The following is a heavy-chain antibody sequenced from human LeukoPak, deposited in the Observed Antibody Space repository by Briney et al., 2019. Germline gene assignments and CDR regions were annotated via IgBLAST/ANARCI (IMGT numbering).Heavy chain of an antibody. D-gene: IGHD5-24*01. CDR3: SRLSRMATSLDAFDM. CDR2: IYPGDSDI. V-gene: IGHV5-51*01. CDR1: GYSFTNYC. J-gene: IGHJ3*02. Sequence: GESLKISCQGSGYSFTNYCIGLVRQMPGKGVEWMGIIYPGDSDIRYSTSFQGQITISADKSSRPAYLQWSRLTASATAIYYRSRLSRMATSLDAFDMGGEGTMVTVSS.